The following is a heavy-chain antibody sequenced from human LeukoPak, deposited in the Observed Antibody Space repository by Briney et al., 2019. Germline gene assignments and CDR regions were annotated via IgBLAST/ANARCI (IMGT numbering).Heavy chain of an antibody. Sequence: SETLSLTCGVSGYSISSGYYWGWIRQPPGKGLEWIGSIYHSGSTYYNPSLKSRVTISVNTSKNQFSLKSNSVTAADTAVYYCAREDYDSSGYYRPYWGRGTLVTVAS. J-gene: IGHJ4*02. CDR3: AREDYDSSGYYRPY. CDR2: IYHSGST. D-gene: IGHD3-22*01. V-gene: IGHV4-38-2*02. CDR1: GYSISSGYY.